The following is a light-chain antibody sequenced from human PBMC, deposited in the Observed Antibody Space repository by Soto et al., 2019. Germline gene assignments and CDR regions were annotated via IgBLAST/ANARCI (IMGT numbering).Light chain of an antibody. CDR2: RAT. V-gene: IGKV3-15*01. Sequence: EVVLTQSPAALSVSPGETATLSCRASHSVVDNLAWYQQRPGQAPRLLIYRATSRATGVPARFSGSGSGTEFTLTIRSLQSEDFAVYYCQQYDVWPPFTFGQGTRLEVK. CDR1: HSVVDN. CDR3: QQYDVWPPFT. J-gene: IGKJ5*01.